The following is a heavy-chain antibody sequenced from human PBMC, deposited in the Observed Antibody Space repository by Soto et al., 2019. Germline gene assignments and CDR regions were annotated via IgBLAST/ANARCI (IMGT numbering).Heavy chain of an antibody. CDR3: ASCIAARYYYGMDV. CDR2: IDPSDSYT. CDR1: GYSLTSYW. Sequence: PGESLKISCKGSGYSLTSYWISWVRQMPGKGLEWMGRIDPSDSYTNYSPSFQGHVTISADKSISTAYLQWSSLKASDTAMYYCASCIAARYYYGMDVWGQGTTVTVSS. D-gene: IGHD6-6*01. J-gene: IGHJ6*02. V-gene: IGHV5-10-1*01.